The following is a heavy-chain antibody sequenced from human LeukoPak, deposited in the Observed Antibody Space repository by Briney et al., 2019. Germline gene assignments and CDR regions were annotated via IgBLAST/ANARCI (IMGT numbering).Heavy chain of an antibody. CDR1: GYTFTGYY. Sequence: GASVKASCKASGYTFTGYYLHWVRQPPGQGLGWMGWINPNSGDTNYAQKFQGRVTFTRDTSISTAYLEVASDDTAVYYCARDLRGLYDYFDYWGQGTLVTVSS. CDR3: ARDLRGLYDYFDY. J-gene: IGHJ4*02. D-gene: IGHD5/OR15-5a*01. CDR2: INPNSGDT. V-gene: IGHV1-2*02.